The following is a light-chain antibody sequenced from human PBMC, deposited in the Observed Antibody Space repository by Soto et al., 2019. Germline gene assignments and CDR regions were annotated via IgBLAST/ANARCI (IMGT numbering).Light chain of an antibody. Sequence: EIVLTQSPGTLSLSPGERATLSCRASRSVSSTYLAWYQQKPGQAPRLLIYGASSRATGIPDRFSGSGSGTDFTLTISRLEPVDFAVYYCQQYGSSPPYTFVQGTKLEIK. J-gene: IGKJ2*01. CDR1: RSVSSTY. CDR2: GAS. V-gene: IGKV3-20*01. CDR3: QQYGSSPPYT.